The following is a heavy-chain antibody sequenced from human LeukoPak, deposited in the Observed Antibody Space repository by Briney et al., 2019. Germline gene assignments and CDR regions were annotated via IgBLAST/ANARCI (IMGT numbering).Heavy chain of an antibody. J-gene: IGHJ4*02. CDR2: ISSSSSTI. V-gene: IGHV3-48*01. D-gene: IGHD3-9*01. CDR1: GFTFSSYS. Sequence: PGGSLRLSCAASGFTFSSYSMNWVRQAPGKGLEWVSYISSSSSTIYYADSVKGRFTISRDNAKNSLYLQMNSLRAEDTAVYYCARDLNILFDYWGQGTLVTVSS. CDR3: ARDLNILFDY.